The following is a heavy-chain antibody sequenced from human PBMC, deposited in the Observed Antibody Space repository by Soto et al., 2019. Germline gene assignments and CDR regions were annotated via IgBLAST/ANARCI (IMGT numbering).Heavy chain of an antibody. Sequence: GGSLRLSCSASGFTFSSYAMHWVRQAPGKGLEYVSAINSNGGNTYYADSVKGRFNISRADSKNSVYLQMSSLRVEDTADYSCVKGNKDSCSWYFDYWGQGTLVTVSS. CDR1: GFTFSSYA. CDR2: INSNGGNT. J-gene: IGHJ4*02. CDR3: VKGNKDSCSWYFDY. V-gene: IGHV3-64D*09. D-gene: IGHD6-13*01.